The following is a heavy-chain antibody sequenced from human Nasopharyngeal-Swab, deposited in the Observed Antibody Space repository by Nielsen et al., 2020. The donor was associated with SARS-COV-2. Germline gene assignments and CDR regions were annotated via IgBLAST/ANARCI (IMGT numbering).Heavy chain of an antibody. CDR3: ARHPFSSYDSQEWGGMDV. CDR2: IYPGDSDT. V-gene: IGHV5-51*01. J-gene: IGHJ6*02. Sequence: KVSCKGSGYSFTSYWIGWVRQMPGKGLEWMGIIYPGDSDTRYSPSFQGQVTISADKSISTAYLQWSSLKASDTAMYYCARHPFSSYDSQEWGGMDVWGQGTTVTVSS. CDR1: GYSFTSYW. D-gene: IGHD3-3*01.